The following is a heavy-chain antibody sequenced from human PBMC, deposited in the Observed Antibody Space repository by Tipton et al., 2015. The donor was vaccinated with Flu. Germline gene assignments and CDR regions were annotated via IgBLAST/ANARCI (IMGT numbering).Heavy chain of an antibody. CDR3: AKERLPRYTSSWYYFDY. J-gene: IGHJ4*02. CDR1: GFTFSTYA. D-gene: IGHD6-13*01. V-gene: IGHV3-23*01. Sequence: SLRLSCEASGFTFSTYAMSWVRQAPGKGLEWVSGISGSGTSTYYADSVKGRFTISRDNSKNTLYLQMNSLRADDTAVYYCAKERLPRYTSSWYYFDYWGQGTLVTVSS. CDR2: ISGSGTST.